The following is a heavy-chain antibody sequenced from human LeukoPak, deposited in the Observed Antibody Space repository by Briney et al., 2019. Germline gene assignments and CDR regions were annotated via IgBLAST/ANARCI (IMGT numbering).Heavy chain of an antibody. CDR3: TRMTTGHDY. CDR2: INHSGYT. CDR1: GVSFDDYY. V-gene: IGHV4-34*01. J-gene: IGHJ4*02. Sequence: SETLSLTCAVSGVSFDDYYWAWVRQTPGKGLEWIGEINHSGYTNDSPSLKSRVTLSIDTSRKQFSLNLRSVTVADAGFSYCTRMTTGHDYWGQGTLVTVSS. D-gene: IGHD4-17*01.